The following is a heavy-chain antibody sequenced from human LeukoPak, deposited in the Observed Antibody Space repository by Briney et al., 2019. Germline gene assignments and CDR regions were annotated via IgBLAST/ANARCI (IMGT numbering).Heavy chain of an antibody. Sequence: TSQTLSLTCTVSGGSISSGGYYWSWIRQHPGKGLEWIGYIYYSGSTYYNPSLKSRVTISVDTSKNQFSLKLSSVTAADTAVYYCARDVRYYGSGSFNWFDPWGQGTLVTVSS. CDR1: GGSISSGGYY. CDR3: ARDVRYYGSGSFNWFDP. V-gene: IGHV4-31*03. D-gene: IGHD3-10*01. J-gene: IGHJ5*02. CDR2: IYYSGST.